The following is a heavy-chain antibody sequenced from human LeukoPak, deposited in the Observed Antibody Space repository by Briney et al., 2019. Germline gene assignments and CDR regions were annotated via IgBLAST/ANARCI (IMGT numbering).Heavy chain of an antibody. Sequence: GASLQTSCKCSGSIFTSYWIGWVRQLPGKGLEWMGIIYPGDSDTRYSPSFQGQVTISADKSISTAYLQWSSLKASDTAMYYCARLQQWLEGGFDYWGQGTLVTVSS. CDR2: IYPGDSDT. D-gene: IGHD6-19*01. CDR1: GSIFTSYW. V-gene: IGHV5-51*01. CDR3: ARLQQWLEGGFDY. J-gene: IGHJ4*02.